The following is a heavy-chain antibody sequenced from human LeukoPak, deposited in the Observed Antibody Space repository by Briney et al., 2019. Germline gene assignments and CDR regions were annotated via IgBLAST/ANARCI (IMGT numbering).Heavy chain of an antibody. D-gene: IGHD3-10*01. Sequence: PGGSVTLSCLASGFIFTSFGMKWLRPAPGKGLEWVSSITHGGQIYYADSVKGRFTISRDNTKNSVYLQMDNLRDDDTAVYFCARDDRYGSGTLGKRFDPWGQGTLVSVSS. CDR1: GFIFTSFG. CDR2: ITHGGQI. CDR3: ARDDRYGSGTLGKRFDP. V-gene: IGHV3-21*01. J-gene: IGHJ5*02.